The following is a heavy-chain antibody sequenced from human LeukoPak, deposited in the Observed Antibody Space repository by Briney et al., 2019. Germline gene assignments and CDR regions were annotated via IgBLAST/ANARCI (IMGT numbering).Heavy chain of an antibody. V-gene: IGHV1-8*03. CDR1: GYTFTSYD. CDR3: AKERDDYMVRYYYYYMDV. CDR2: MNPNSGNT. J-gene: IGHJ6*03. D-gene: IGHD4-11*01. Sequence: ASVKVSCKASGYTFTSYDINWVRQATGQGLEWMGWMNPNSGNTGYAQKFQGRVTITRNTSISTAYMELSSLRAEDTAVYYCAKERDDYMVRYYYYYMDVWGKGTTVTVSS.